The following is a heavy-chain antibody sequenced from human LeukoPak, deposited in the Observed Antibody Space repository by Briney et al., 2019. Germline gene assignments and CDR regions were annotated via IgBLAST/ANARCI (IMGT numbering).Heavy chain of an antibody. V-gene: IGHV3-30*02. CDR1: GFTFSSYG. J-gene: IGHJ4*02. Sequence: GGSLRLSCAASGFTFSSYGMHWVRQAPGKGLEWVAFIRYDGSNKYYADSVKGRFTISRDNSKNTLYLQMNSLRAEDTAVYYCARDLSVQWPEFVDYWGQGTLVTVSS. D-gene: IGHD6-19*01. CDR2: IRYDGSNK. CDR3: ARDLSVQWPEFVDY.